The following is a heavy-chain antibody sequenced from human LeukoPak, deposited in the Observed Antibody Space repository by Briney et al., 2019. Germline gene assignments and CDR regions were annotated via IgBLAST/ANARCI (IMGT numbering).Heavy chain of an antibody. D-gene: IGHD2-2*01. CDR2: IYYSGST. J-gene: IGHJ4*02. CDR1: GGSIGSYY. CDR3: ARGPSYHLFDY. Sequence: SETLSLTCTVSGGSIGSYYWSWIRQPSGKGLEWIGYIYYSGSTNYNPSLKSRVTISVDTSKDQFSLKLSSVTAADTAVYYCARGPSYHLFDYWGQGTLVTVSS. V-gene: IGHV4-59*01.